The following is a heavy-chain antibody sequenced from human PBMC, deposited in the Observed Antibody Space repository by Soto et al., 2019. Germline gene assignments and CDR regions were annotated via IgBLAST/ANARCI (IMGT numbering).Heavy chain of an antibody. CDR1: GFTFSSYA. V-gene: IGHV3-23*01. CDR3: ARRGSGSYYDY. D-gene: IGHD1-26*01. J-gene: IGHJ4*02. CDR2: ISGSGGST. Sequence: EVQLLESGGGLVQPGGSLRLSCAASGFTFSSYAMRWVRQAPGKGLEWVSAISGSGGSTYYADSVKGRFTVSRDTSKNTLYLQMNSLRAEATAVSYCARRGSGSYYDYWGQGTLVTVSS.